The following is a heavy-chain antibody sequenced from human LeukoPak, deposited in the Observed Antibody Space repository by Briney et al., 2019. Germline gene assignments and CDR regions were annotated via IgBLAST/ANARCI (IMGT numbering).Heavy chain of an antibody. V-gene: IGHV3-64*01. D-gene: IGHD3-3*01. J-gene: IGHJ6*03. CDR1: GFTFSSYA. CDR2: ISSNGGST. Sequence: GGSLRLSCVASGFTFSSYAMHWVRQTPGKGLEYVSAISSNGGSTYYANSVKGRFTISRDNSKNTLYLQMGSLRAEDMAVYYCARDSIWSGYGFYYYMDVWGKGTTVTVSS. CDR3: ARDSIWSGYGFYYYMDV.